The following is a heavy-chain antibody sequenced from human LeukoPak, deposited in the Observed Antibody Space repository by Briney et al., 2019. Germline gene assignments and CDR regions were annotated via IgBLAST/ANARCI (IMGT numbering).Heavy chain of an antibody. CDR1: AFTCSSYA. Sequence: GGSLRFSSAASAFTCSSYAMIWVRQAPGNGLEWVSALSGSGGSTYYADSVKGRFTISRDNSKNTLYRQMNSLKAEDTALYYCAKGLQQQTFDWFDPWGQGTLVTVSS. V-gene: IGHV3-23*01. J-gene: IGHJ5*02. CDR3: AKGLQQQTFDWFDP. D-gene: IGHD6-13*01. CDR2: LSGSGGST.